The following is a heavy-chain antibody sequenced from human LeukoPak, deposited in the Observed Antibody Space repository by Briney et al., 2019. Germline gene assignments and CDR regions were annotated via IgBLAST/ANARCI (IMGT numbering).Heavy chain of an antibody. J-gene: IGHJ6*02. V-gene: IGHV1-8*01. CDR2: MNPNSGNT. D-gene: IGHD1-7*01. CDR3: ARAPTDNNWNYDGNYYGMDV. Sequence: ASVKVSCKASGYTFTSYDINWVRQATGQGLEWMGWMNPNSGNTGYTQKFQGRVTMTRNTSIGTAYMELSSLRSEDTAVYYCARAPTDNNWNYDGNYYGMDVWGQGTTVTVSS. CDR1: GYTFTSYD.